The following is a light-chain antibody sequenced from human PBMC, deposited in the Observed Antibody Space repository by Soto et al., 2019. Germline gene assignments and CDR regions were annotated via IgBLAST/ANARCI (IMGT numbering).Light chain of an antibody. V-gene: IGLV2-23*02. J-gene: IGLJ3*02. CDR3: CSYAGSSALV. CDR1: SSDIGRYNL. Sequence: QSALTQPASVSGSPGQSITISCTGTSSDIGRYNLVSWYQQDPGKAPKLLIYDVSERPSGVSNRFSGSKSDNTASLTISGLQVEDEADYYCCSYAGSSALVFGGGTKVTVL. CDR2: DVS.